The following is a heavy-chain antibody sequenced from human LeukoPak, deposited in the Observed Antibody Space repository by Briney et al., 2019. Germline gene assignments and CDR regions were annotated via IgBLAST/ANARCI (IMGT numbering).Heavy chain of an antibody. CDR2: IRYDGSNK. CDR1: GFTFSSYG. J-gene: IGHJ3*02. CDR3: ANQLTYYYDSRGYYDADAFDI. Sequence: PGGSLRLSCAASGFTFSSYGMHWLRQAPGKGLEWVAFIRYDGSNKYYAISVKGRFTISRDNSEKTLYLQMNSLRDDDTAVYYCANQLTYYYDSRGYYDADAFDIWGQGTMVTVSS. D-gene: IGHD3-22*01. V-gene: IGHV3-30*02.